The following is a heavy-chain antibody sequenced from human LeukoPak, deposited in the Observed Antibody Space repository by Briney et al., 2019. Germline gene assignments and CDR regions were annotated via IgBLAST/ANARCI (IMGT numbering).Heavy chain of an antibody. J-gene: IGHJ6*02. D-gene: IGHD6-19*01. CDR3: AREKSSGWPSVSGYYGMDV. Sequence: SETLSLTCTVSGGSISSYYWSWIRQPPGKGLEWIGYIYYSGSTNYNPFLKSRVTISVDTSKNQFSLKLSSVTAADTAVYYCAREKSSGWPSVSGYYGMDVWGQGTTVTVSS. V-gene: IGHV4-59*01. CDR2: IYYSGST. CDR1: GGSISSYY.